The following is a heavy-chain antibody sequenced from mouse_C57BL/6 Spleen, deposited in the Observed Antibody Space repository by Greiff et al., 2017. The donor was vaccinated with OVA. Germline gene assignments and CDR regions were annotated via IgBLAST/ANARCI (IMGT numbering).Heavy chain of an antibody. CDR1: GYSFTGYY. CDR3: ARFGNYVGRDFDV. Sequence: EVQLQQSGPELVKPGASVKISCKASGYSFTGYYMNWVKQSPEKSLEWIGEINPSTGGTTYNQKFKAKATLTVDKSSSTAYMQLKSLTSEDSAVYYCARFGNYVGRDFDVWGTGTTVTVSS. V-gene: IGHV1-42*01. CDR2: INPSTGGT. D-gene: IGHD2-1*01. J-gene: IGHJ1*03.